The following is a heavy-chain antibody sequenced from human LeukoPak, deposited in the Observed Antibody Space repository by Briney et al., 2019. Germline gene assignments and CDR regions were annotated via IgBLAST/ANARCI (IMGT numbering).Heavy chain of an antibody. CDR3: ARDPENLFTMIVHDVFNI. CDR1: GFTFSSYS. J-gene: IGHJ3*02. D-gene: IGHD3-22*01. CDR2: IKQDGSEK. V-gene: IGHV3-7*01. Sequence: GGSLRLSCAASGFTFSSYSMNWVRQAPGKGLEWVANIKQDGSEKYYVDSVKGRFTISRDNAKNSLYLQMNSLRAEDTAVYYCARDPENLFTMIVHDVFNIWGQGTMVTVSS.